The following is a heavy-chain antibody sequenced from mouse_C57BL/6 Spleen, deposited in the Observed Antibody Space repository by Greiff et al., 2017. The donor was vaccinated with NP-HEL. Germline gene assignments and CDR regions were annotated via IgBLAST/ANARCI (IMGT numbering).Heavy chain of an antibody. CDR1: GYSITSGYY. Sequence: VQLQQSGPGLVKPSQSLSLTCSVTGYSITSGYYWNWIRQFPGNKLECMGYISYDGSNNYNPSLKNRITITRDTSKNQFFLKLNSVTTEDTATYYCARADGSYYFDYGGQGTTLTVSS. V-gene: IGHV3-6*01. CDR2: ISYDGSN. D-gene: IGHD2-3*01. J-gene: IGHJ2*01. CDR3: ARADGSYYFDY.